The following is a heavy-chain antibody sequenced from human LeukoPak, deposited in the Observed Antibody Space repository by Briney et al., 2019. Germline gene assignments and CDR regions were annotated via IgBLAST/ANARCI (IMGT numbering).Heavy chain of an antibody. CDR2: IIPLLGVR. CDR1: GYTFTSYA. Sequence: GASVKVSCKASGYTFTSYAMNWVRQAPGQGLEWMGRIIPLLGVRSYAQKFQDRVTVSADKSTSTAYMELSSLRSEDSALYYCAIIAVGGVDPFDSWGQGTLVTVSS. V-gene: IGHV1-69*04. D-gene: IGHD6-19*01. J-gene: IGHJ4*02. CDR3: AIIAVGGVDPFDS.